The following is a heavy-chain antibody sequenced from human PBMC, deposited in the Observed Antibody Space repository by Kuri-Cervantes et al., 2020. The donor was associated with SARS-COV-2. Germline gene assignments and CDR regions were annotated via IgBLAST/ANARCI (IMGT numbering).Heavy chain of an antibody. Sequence: GESLKISCVISGFTVSTNYMTWVRQAPGKGLEWVSTIYSGGNTFYADSVKGRFTISRDNSKNTLYLQMNSLRGEDTAIYYCARDTIPIHILKTLYYLDYWGQGTLVTVSS. V-gene: IGHV3-53*01. D-gene: IGHD1-26*01. CDR1: GFTVSTNY. J-gene: IGHJ4*02. CDR3: ARDTIPIHILKTLYYLDY. CDR2: IYSGGNT.